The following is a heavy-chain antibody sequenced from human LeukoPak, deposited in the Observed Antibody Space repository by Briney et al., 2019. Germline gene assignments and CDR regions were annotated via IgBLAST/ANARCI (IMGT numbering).Heavy chain of an antibody. J-gene: IGHJ4*02. CDR1: GFTFSSYW. CDR3: ARDYNWNYDAFFDY. V-gene: IGHV3-7*03. CDR2: IKQDGSEK. Sequence: GGSLRLSCAASGFTFSSYWMSWVRQAPGKGLEWVANIKQDGSEKYYVDSVKGRFTISRDNAKNSLYLQMNSLRAEDTAVYYCARDYNWNYDAFFDYWGQGTLVTVSS. D-gene: IGHD1-7*01.